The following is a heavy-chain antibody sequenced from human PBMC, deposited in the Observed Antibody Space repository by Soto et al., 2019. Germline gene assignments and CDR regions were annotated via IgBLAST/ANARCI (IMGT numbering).Heavy chain of an antibody. CDR1: GNTFSSHS. CDR2: ISSSSSTI. CDR3: ARDNWRTRVLDS. D-gene: IGHD1-20*01. V-gene: IGHV3-48*02. J-gene: IGHJ6*02. Sequence: GASLRPSDPGSGNTFSSHSMHWVRQAPGKGLEWVSYISSSSSTIYYADSVKGRFTISRDNAKNSLYLQMNSLRDEDTAVYYCARDNWRTRVLDSWGQGTTVTVSS.